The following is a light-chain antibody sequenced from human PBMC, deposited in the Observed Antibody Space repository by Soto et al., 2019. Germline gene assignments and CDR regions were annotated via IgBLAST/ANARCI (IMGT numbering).Light chain of an antibody. CDR2: DAS. CDR1: QSVSTSL. Sequence: EIVLTQSPGTLSLSPGERATLSCRASQSVSTSLLAWYQQKPGQAPRLLIYDASNRATGIQDRFSGSGAGKDFTITSSRLEPEDFAIYFCQQYGNSPVTFGQGTRVEI. J-gene: IGKJ1*01. V-gene: IGKV3-20*01. CDR3: QQYGNSPVT.